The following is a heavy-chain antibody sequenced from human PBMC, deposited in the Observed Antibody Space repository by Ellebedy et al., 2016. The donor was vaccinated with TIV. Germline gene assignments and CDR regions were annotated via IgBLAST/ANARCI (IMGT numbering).Heavy chain of an antibody. J-gene: IGHJ4*02. CDR1: GFTFSSYW. CDR2: INSDGSST. Sequence: GGSLRLXXAASGFTFSSYWMHWVRQAPGKGLVWVSRINSDGSSTSYADSVKGRFTISGDNSKNTLYLQMNSLRAEDTAVYYCARFTTARPSGVDYWGQGTLVTVSS. CDR3: ARFTTARPSGVDY. V-gene: IGHV3-74*01. D-gene: IGHD1-1*01.